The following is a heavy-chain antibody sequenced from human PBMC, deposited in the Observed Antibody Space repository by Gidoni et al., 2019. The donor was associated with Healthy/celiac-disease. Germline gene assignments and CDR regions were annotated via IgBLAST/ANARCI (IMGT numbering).Heavy chain of an antibody. D-gene: IGHD3-10*01. V-gene: IGHV3-72*01. CDR1: GFTFSDHY. CDR3: ARGFYYGQKYDY. J-gene: IGHJ4*02. CDR2: TRNKANSYPT. Sequence: EVQLVESGGGLVQPGGSLRLSCEASGFTFSDHYMDWVRQAPGKGLEWVGRTRNKANSYPTEYAASVKGRFTISRDDSKNSLYLQMNSLKTEDTAVYYCARGFYYGQKYDYWGQGTLVTVSS.